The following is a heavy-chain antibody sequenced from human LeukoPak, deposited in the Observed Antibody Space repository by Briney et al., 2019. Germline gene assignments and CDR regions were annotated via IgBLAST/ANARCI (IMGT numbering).Heavy chain of an antibody. CDR3: ARVRTPFGVVASPDALDV. V-gene: IGHV1-18*01. J-gene: IGHJ3*01. CDR2: ITADNFNT. CDR1: GYTFNSYP. Sequence: ASVKVSCKASGYTFNSYPLTWVRQAPGVGFEWVGWITADNFNTNYAQKFQGRVTLTKETSANTAYMEMRSLMSDDTAVYYCARVRTPFGVVASPDALDVWGQGTAVTVSS. D-gene: IGHD3-3*01.